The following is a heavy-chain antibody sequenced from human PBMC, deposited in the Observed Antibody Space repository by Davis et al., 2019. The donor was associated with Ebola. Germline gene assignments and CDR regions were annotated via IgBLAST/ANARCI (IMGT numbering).Heavy chain of an antibody. CDR2: IHYNGRT. J-gene: IGHJ2*01. Sequence: SETLSLTCSVSGGSISSGTYYWGWVRQPPGKGLEWIGAIHYNGRTYYTSSPEGRVTISLDTSNNQFSLNLRSVTAADTAVYFCARLSGLFSSSSGALYFDLWGRGTLVNVSS. CDR1: GGSISSGTYY. CDR3: ARLSGLFSSSSGALYFDL. V-gene: IGHV4-39*07. D-gene: IGHD6-6*01.